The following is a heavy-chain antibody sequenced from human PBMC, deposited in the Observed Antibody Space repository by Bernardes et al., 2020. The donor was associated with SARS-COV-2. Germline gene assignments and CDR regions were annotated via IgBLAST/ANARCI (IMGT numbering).Heavy chain of an antibody. CDR3: ARESIVWSNAFDY. CDR1: GFTFSRYW. V-gene: IGHV3-74*01. J-gene: IGHJ4*02. Sequence: GGSLRLSCAASGFTFSRYWMHWVRQATGGGLVWVSRINTDGSSKSYADSMKGRFTISRDNAQNSLYLQMNSLRAEDTAVYYCARESIVWSNAFDYWGQGTLVTVSS. CDR2: INTDGSSK. D-gene: IGHD3-22*01.